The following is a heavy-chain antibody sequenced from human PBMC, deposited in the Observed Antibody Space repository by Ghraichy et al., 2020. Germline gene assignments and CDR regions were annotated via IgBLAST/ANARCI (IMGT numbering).Heavy chain of an antibody. Sequence: LSLTCAASGFTFSSYAMSWVRQAPGKGLEWVSGISDSGGRTSYADALKGRFTISRDNTKSTLYLQMNSLRGEDTAVYYCAKARDGSSWYLFDPWGQGTLVTGSS. J-gene: IGHJ5*02. CDR2: ISDSGGRT. CDR3: AKARDGSSWYLFDP. D-gene: IGHD6-13*01. V-gene: IGHV3-23*01. CDR1: GFTFSSYA.